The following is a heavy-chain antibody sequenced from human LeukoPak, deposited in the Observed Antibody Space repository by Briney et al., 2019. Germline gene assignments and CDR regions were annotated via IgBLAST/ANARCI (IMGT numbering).Heavy chain of an antibody. CDR3: AKAPNWNYADY. CDR2: ISGSGGST. V-gene: IGHV3-23*01. Sequence: PGGSLRLSCAASGFTVSSNYMSWVRQAPGKGLEWVSAISGSGGSTYYADSVKGRFTISRDNSKNTLYLQMNSLRAEDTAVYYCAKAPNWNYADYWGQGTLVTVSS. J-gene: IGHJ4*02. CDR1: GFTVSSNY. D-gene: IGHD1-1*01.